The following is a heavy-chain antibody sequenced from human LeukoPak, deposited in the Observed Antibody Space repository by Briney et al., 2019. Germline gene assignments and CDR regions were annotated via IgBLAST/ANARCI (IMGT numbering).Heavy chain of an antibody. CDR1: GFTFSSYA. V-gene: IGHV3-30-3*01. J-gene: IGHJ3*02. Sequence: GGSLRLSCAASGFTFSSYAMHWVRQAPGKGLEWVAVISYDGSNKYYAGSVKGRFTISRDNSKNTLYLQMNSLRAEDTAVYYCAREQVAFDIWGQGTMVTVSS. CDR2: ISYDGSNK. CDR3: AREQVAFDI.